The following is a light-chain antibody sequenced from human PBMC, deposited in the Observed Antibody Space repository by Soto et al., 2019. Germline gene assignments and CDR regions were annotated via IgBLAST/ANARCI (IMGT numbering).Light chain of an antibody. CDR1: QSVSTN. V-gene: IGKV3-15*01. J-gene: IGKJ4*01. CDR3: QRYNNWPLT. CDR2: GTS. Sequence: EIVMTQSPATLSVSPGERATLSCRASQSVSTNLAWYQQKPGQSPRLLIYGTSTRATGVPARFSGGGSGTEFTLTINSLQSEDFAIYYCQRYNNWPLTFGGGTKV.